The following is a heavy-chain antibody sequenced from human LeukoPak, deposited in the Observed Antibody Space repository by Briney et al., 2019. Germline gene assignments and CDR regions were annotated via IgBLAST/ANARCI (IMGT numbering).Heavy chain of an antibody. CDR2: IDTDGSTT. CDR3: VRRGGNGDH. D-gene: IGHD4-23*01. Sequence: RGSLRLSCAASGFTFSTYWMHWVRQAPGKGLVWVSRIDTDGSTTTYVDSVKGRFTISRDNARNTLYLQMNSLRAEDTAVYYCVRRGGNGDHWGQGTLVTVSS. V-gene: IGHV3-74*01. J-gene: IGHJ4*02. CDR1: GFTFSTYW.